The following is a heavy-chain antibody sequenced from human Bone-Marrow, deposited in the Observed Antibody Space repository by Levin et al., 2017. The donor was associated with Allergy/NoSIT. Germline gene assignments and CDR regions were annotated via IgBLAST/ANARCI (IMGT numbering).Heavy chain of an antibody. CDR1: GFTLSSYS. Sequence: GGSLRLSCAASGFTLSSYSVHWVRQAPGKGLEWVALISYDGSNTFYSDSVKGRFTISRDTSNNTVSLQLNGLRGEDTAVYFCAREQVVAAASDSFDVWGQGTMVSVSS. CDR3: AREQVVAAASDSFDV. D-gene: IGHD2-15*01. CDR2: ISYDGSNT. V-gene: IGHV3-30-3*01. J-gene: IGHJ3*01.